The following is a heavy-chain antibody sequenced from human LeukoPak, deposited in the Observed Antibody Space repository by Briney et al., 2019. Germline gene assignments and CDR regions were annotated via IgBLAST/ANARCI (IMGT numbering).Heavy chain of an antibody. CDR3: ARTRYSCGSYFDY. D-gene: IGHD5-18*01. V-gene: IGHV3-11*04. Sequence: GGSLRLSCAASGFTFSDYYMSWVRQSPGKGLEWVSYISRGGSSIYYADSVKGRFTISRDNAKISLHLQMNSLRGEDTAVYYCARTRYSCGSYFDYWGVGTLVTVSS. CDR2: ISRGGSSI. CDR1: GFTFSDYY. J-gene: IGHJ4*02.